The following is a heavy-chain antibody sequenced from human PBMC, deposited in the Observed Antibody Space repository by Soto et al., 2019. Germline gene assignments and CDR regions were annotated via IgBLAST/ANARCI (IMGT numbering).Heavy chain of an antibody. CDR1: GFTFSDFA. CDR3: AESKLGTEYYYYGMDV. D-gene: IGHD7-27*01. Sequence: TGGSLRLSCLASGFTFSDFAMTWVRHVPGRGLEWVASLDGAGGSTYYADSVKGRFTISRDNSKNTLYLQMNSLRAEDTAVYYCAESKLGTEYYYYGMDVWGQGTTVTVSS. J-gene: IGHJ6*02. CDR2: LDGAGGST. V-gene: IGHV3-23*01.